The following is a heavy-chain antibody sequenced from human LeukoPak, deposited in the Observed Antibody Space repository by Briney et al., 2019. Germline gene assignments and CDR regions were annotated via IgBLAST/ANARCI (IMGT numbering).Heavy chain of an antibody. V-gene: IGHV3-23*01. Sequence: GGSLRLSCAASGFTFSSYAMSWVRQAPGKGLEWVSAISGSGGSTYYADSVKGRFTISRDNSKNTLYLQMNSLRAEDTAVYYCAKDLGYNSGWYPYNWFDPWGQGTLVTVSS. CDR2: ISGSGGST. D-gene: IGHD6-19*01. CDR1: GFTFSSYA. J-gene: IGHJ5*02. CDR3: AKDLGYNSGWYPYNWFDP.